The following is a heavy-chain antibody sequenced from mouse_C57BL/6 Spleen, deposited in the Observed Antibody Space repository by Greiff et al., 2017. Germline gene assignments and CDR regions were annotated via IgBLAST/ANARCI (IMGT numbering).Heavy chain of an antibody. CDR2: IDPSDSYT. CDR3: ARGVYDYDGGFDY. Sequence: VQLQQPGAELVKPGASVKLSCKASGYTFTSYWMQWVKQRPGQGLEWIGEIDPSDSYTNSNQKFKGKATLTVDTSSCTAYMQLSSLTSEDSAVYYCARGVYDYDGGFDYWGQGTTLTVSS. V-gene: IGHV1-50*01. CDR1: GYTFTSYW. J-gene: IGHJ2*01. D-gene: IGHD2-4*01.